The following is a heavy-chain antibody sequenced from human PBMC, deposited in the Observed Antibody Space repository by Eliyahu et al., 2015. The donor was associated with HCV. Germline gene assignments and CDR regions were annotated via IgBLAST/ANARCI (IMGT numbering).Heavy chain of an antibody. V-gene: IGHV3-7*01. Sequence: EVQLVESGGGLVQPGGSLXLSCAASGFTYSSFWMTWVRQAPGKGLEWVANIKQDGTEKYYVDSVKGRFTISRDNANNSLYLQMNSLRAEDTAVYYCARDRGRIAPLPYYGMDVWGQGATVTVSS. J-gene: IGHJ6*02. CDR2: IKQDGTEK. CDR1: GFTYSSFW. CDR3: ARDRGRIAPLPYYGMDV. D-gene: IGHD6-6*01.